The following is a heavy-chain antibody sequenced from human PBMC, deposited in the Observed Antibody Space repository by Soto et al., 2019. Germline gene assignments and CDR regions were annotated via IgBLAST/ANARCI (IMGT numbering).Heavy chain of an antibody. Sequence: QVQLQESGPGLVKPSETLSLICTVSGGSISSYYWSWIRQPPGKGLEWIGYIYHSGSTNYNPSLKSRVTTSVDTSKNQFSLKLSSVTAADTAVYYCARHSSSWDNWFDPWGQGTLVTVSS. V-gene: IGHV4-59*08. J-gene: IGHJ5*02. CDR2: IYHSGST. D-gene: IGHD6-13*01. CDR1: GGSISSYY. CDR3: ARHSSSWDNWFDP.